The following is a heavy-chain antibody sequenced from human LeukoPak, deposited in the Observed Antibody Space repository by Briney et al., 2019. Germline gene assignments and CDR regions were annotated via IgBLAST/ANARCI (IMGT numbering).Heavy chain of an antibody. CDR3: ARGSQKLERRGWAWDYFDY. D-gene: IGHD1-1*01. CDR1: GFTFRSHA. CDR2: ISSNGGST. V-gene: IGHV3-64*01. Sequence: QPGRSLRLSCAASGFTFRSHAMHWVRQAPGKGLEYVSAISSNGGSTYYANSVKGRFTISRDNSKNTLYLQMGSLRAEDMAVYYCARGSQKLERRGWAWDYFDYWGQGTLVTVSS. J-gene: IGHJ4*02.